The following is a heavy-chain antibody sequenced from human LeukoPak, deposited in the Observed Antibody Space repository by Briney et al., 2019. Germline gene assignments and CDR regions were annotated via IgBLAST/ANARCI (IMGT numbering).Heavy chain of an antibody. J-gene: IGHJ4*02. Sequence: SETLSLTCTVSGGSISSSSYYWGWIRQPPGKGLEWIGSIYYSGSTYYNPSLKSRVTISVDTSKNQFSLKLSSVTAADTAVYYCARLSWGGSYYYFDYRGQGTLVTVSS. CDR3: ARLSWGGSYYYFDY. CDR1: GGSISSSSYY. V-gene: IGHV4-39*01. CDR2: IYYSGST. D-gene: IGHD1-26*01.